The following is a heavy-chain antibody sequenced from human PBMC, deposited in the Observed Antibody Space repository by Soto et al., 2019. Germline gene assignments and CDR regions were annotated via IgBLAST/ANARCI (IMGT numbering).Heavy chain of an antibody. CDR3: ARERCIQLSLRAEDYYFSLHV. Sequence: PSETLSLTCAVSGYSISSGYYWGWIRQPPGKGLEWIGSIYHSGSTYYNPPLKSRVTISVDTSKNQFSLKLSSVTAADTAVYYCARERCIQLSLRAEDYYFSLHVGVQMTSDT. CDR2: IYHSGST. J-gene: IGHJ6*02. V-gene: IGHV4-38-2*01. CDR1: GYSISSGYY. D-gene: IGHD5-18*01.